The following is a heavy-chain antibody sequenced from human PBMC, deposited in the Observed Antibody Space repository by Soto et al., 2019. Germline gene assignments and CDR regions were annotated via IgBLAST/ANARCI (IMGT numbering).Heavy chain of an antibody. V-gene: IGHV4-39*01. D-gene: IGHD6-19*01. CDR1: GGSISGSHYH. CDR2: IHYTGKD. CDR3: AITPGIEVAGPDY. Sequence: SETLSLTCAVSGGSISGSHYHCGWIRQPPGKGLDWIGSIHYTGKDYYNPSLRSRVTIYVDTSKNEFSLNLNSVTAADTAVYYCAITPGIEVAGPDYWSQGTLVTVSS. J-gene: IGHJ4*02.